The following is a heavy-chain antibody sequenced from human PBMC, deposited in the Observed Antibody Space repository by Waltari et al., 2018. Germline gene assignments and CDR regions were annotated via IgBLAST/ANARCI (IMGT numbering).Heavy chain of an antibody. CDR3: ARREVGPFDY. CDR2: IYPCDSET. D-gene: IGHD1-26*01. J-gene: IGHJ4*02. Sequence: EVQLVQSGAEVKKPGESLKISCKGSGYSFTSYWIGWVRQMPGKGREWRGIIYPCDSETGYSPAVQGQVTISADKSISTAYLQWSSLKASDTAMYYCARREVGPFDYWGQGTLVTVSS. CDR1: GYSFTSYW. V-gene: IGHV5-51*01.